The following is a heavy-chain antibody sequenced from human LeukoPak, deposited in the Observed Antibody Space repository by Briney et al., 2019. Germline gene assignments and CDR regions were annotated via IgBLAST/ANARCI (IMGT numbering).Heavy chain of an antibody. J-gene: IGHJ4*02. CDR2: INHSGST. CDR1: GGSFSGYY. Sequence: PPETLSLTCAVYGGSFSGYYWSWIRQPPGKGLEWIGEINHSGSTNYNPSLKSRVTISVNTSKNQFSLKLSSVTAADTAVYYCASLIGWLRPRGPIRYWGQGTLVTVSS. D-gene: IGHD5-12*01. V-gene: IGHV4-34*01. CDR3: ASLIGWLRPRGPIRY.